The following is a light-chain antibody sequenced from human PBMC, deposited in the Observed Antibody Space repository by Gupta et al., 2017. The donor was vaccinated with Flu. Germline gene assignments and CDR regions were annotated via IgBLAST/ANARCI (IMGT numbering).Light chain of an antibody. Sequence: IQLTQFPSSLSATAGDRVTITCRTSQTINTYLNWFQQIPGEPPRLLIYGASTLQSGVPSRFSAIGSGTDFTLTITNLQPEDFAIYYCQQSYSSPRTFGQGTTVEMK. CDR2: GAS. J-gene: IGKJ1*01. V-gene: IGKV1-39*01. CDR1: QTINTY. CDR3: QQSYSSPRT.